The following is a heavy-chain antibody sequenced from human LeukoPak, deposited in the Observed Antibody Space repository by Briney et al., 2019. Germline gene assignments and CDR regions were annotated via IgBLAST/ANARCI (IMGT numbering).Heavy chain of an antibody. J-gene: IGHJ6*02. CDR2: ISSSSSYI. CDR3: ARDWGRQQLGDAPGDYYGMDV. V-gene: IGHV3-21*01. D-gene: IGHD6-13*01. Sequence: GGSLRLSCAASGFTFSSYAMSWVRQAPGKGLEWVSGISSSSSYIYYADSVKGRFTISRDNAKNSLYLQMNSLRAEDTAVYYCARDWGRQQLGDAPGDYYGMDVWGQGTTVTVSS. CDR1: GFTFSSYA.